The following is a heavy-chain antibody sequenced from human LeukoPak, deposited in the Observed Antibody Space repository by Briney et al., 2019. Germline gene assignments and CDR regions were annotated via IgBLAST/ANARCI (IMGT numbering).Heavy chain of an antibody. D-gene: IGHD3-22*01. CDR2: IYSGGST. Sequence: GGSLRLSCAASGFTVSSNYMSWVRQAPGKGLEWVSVIYSGGSTYYADSVKGRFTISRDNSKNTLYLQMNSLRAEDTAVYYCAGGSDSSGYYYVGFAFDIWGRGTMVTVSS. V-gene: IGHV3-53*01. J-gene: IGHJ3*02. CDR1: GFTVSSNY. CDR3: AGGSDSSGYYYVGFAFDI.